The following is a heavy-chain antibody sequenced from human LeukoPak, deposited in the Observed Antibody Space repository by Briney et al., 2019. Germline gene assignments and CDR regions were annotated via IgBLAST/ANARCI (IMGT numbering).Heavy chain of an antibody. Sequence: ASVKVSCKVSGYTLTELSMHWVRQAPGKGLEWMGGFDPDDGETIYAQKFQGRVTMTEDTSTDTAYMELSSLRSEDTAVYYCAIDLLVYSGYDNYWGQGALVTVSS. D-gene: IGHD5-12*01. CDR3: AIDLLVYSGYDNY. CDR1: GYTLTELS. J-gene: IGHJ4*02. CDR2: FDPDDGET. V-gene: IGHV1-24*01.